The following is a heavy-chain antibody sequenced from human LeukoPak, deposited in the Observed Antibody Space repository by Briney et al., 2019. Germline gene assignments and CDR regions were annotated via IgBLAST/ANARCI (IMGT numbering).Heavy chain of an antibody. Sequence: GGSLRLSCAASVLTFSRFAMSWVRQAPGKGLEWVSTISGTADITYYTDSVKGRFTISRDNSKHTVYLQMNSLRADDTAVYYCAKDLIWGPDVFHVWGQGTMVTVSS. D-gene: IGHD3-16*01. J-gene: IGHJ3*01. CDR2: ISGTADIT. CDR1: VLTFSRFA. CDR3: AKDLIWGPDVFHV. V-gene: IGHV3-23*01.